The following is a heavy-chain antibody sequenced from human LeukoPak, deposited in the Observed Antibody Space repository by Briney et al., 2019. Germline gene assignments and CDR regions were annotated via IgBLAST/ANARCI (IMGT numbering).Heavy chain of an antibody. CDR1: GYTFPNYG. CDR3: ARKRRGGVIDY. V-gene: IGHV1-8*02. D-gene: IGHD3-16*01. CDR2: MNPNSGNT. J-gene: IGHJ4*02. Sequence: ASVKVSCKASGYTFPNYGINWVRQATGQGLEWMGWMNPNSGNTGYAQKFQGRVTMTRNTSISTAYMELSSLRSEDTAVYYCARKRRGGVIDYWGQGTLVTVSS.